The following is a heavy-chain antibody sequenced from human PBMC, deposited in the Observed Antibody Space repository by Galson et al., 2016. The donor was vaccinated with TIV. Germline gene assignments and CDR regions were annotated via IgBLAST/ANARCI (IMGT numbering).Heavy chain of an antibody. CDR2: IIPILGIA. CDR3: ASDHVGDSWSGSYRVGYYNFMDV. V-gene: IGHV1-69*02. Sequence: SVKVSCKASGGTFSSFTISWVRQAPGQGLEWMGRIIPILGIANYAQKFQGRLSIIADKSTSTAYMEMSSLRSEDTAVYYCASDHVGDSWSGSYRVGYYNFMDVCGKGTTVTVSS. D-gene: IGHD3-3*01. J-gene: IGHJ6*03. CDR1: GGTFSSFT.